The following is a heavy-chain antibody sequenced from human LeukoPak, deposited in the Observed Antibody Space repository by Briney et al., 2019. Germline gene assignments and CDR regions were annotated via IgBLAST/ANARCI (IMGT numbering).Heavy chain of an antibody. Sequence: PGGSLRLSCRASGFIVGAYAMSWVRQAPGKGLEWVGFIRSKTFGGTADYAASVEGRFTISRDDSNNIVYMQMNSLKTEDTAVYYCTRGLEGFTAYDDFWGQGTLVTVSS. CDR1: GFIVGAYA. CDR2: IRSKTFGGTA. J-gene: IGHJ4*02. V-gene: IGHV3-49*04. CDR3: TRGLEGFTAYDDF. D-gene: IGHD5-12*01.